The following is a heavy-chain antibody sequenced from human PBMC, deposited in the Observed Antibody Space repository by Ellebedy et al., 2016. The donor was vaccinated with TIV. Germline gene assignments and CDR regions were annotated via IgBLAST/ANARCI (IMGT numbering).Heavy chain of an antibody. Sequence: GESLKISCAASGFTLNNVWMNDWMNWVRQAPGKGLEWVGRIQRNSDGGATDYAAPVKGRFTISRDDSKNMLYLQMNSLKTEDTGVYYCTTDGSFRWGQGTLVTVSS. CDR2: IQRNSDGGAT. D-gene: IGHD1-26*01. CDR3: TTDGSFR. CDR1: GFTLNNVWMNDW. V-gene: IGHV3-15*07. J-gene: IGHJ4*02.